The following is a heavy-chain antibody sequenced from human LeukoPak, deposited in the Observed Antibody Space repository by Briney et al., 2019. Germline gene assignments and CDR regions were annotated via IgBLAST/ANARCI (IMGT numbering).Heavy chain of an antibody. J-gene: IGHJ4*02. CDR2: INPDSGGT. CDR1: GYTFTGYY. D-gene: IGHD4-11*01. V-gene: IGHV1-2*06. Sequence: GASVKVSCKASGYTFTGYYMYWVRQAPGQGLEWMGRINPDSGGTNYAQKFQGRVTMTRDTSISTAYMELTRLRSDDTAMYYCVRESDYSNYTPDYWGQGTLVTVSA. CDR3: VRESDYSNYTPDY.